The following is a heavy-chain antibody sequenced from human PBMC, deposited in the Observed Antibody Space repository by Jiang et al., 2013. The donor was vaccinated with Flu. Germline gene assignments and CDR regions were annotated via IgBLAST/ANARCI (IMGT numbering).Heavy chain of an antibody. CDR1: GFTFSSYA. D-gene: IGHD4-17*01. Sequence: VQLVESGGGLVQPGGSLRLSCAASGFTFSSYAMSWVRQAPGKGLEWVSAISGSGGSTYYADSVKGRFTISRDNSKNTLYLQMNSLRAEDTAVYYCAKSVPTRTKTTVITHSHFDYWGQGTLVTVSS. CDR2: ISGSGGST. CDR3: AKSVPTRTKTTVITHSHFDY. J-gene: IGHJ4*02. V-gene: IGHV3-23*04.